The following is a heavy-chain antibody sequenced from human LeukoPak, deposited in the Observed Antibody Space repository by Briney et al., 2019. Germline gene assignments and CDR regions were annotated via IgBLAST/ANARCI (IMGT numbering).Heavy chain of an antibody. CDR1: GVSFSGYY. D-gene: IGHD3-9*01. Sequence: SETLSLTWAVYGVSFSGYYWSWIRQPPGKGLEWIGEINHSGSTYYNPSLKSRVTISVDTSKNQFSLKLSSVTAADTAVYYCARYPAGDILTGYYRFYWFDPWGQGTLVTVSS. V-gene: IGHV4-34*01. J-gene: IGHJ5*02. CDR3: ARYPAGDILTGYYRFYWFDP. CDR2: INHSGST.